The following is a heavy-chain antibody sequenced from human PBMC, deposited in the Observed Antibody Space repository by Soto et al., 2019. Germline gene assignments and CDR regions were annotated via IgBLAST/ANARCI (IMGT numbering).Heavy chain of an antibody. V-gene: IGHV1-18*01. D-gene: IGHD6-19*01. CDR2: ISAYNGNT. Sequence: QVQLVQSGAEVKKPGASVKVSCKASGYTFTSYGISWVRQAPGQGLEWMGWISAYNGNTNYAQKLQGRVTMTTDTSTSTAYMELRSRRSDDTAVYYCARDSRSSGWSAGRGFDYWGQGTLVTVSS. CDR1: GYTFTSYG. J-gene: IGHJ4*02. CDR3: ARDSRSSGWSAGRGFDY.